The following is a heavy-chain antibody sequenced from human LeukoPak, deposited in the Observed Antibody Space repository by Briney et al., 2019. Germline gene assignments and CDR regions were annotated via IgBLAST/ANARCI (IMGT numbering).Heavy chain of an antibody. CDR2: IETKAHGGTT. CDR1: KFAFSSYA. Sequence: GGSLRLSCAASKFAFSSYAMSWVRQAPGKGLEWVGRIETKAHGGTTKYAAPVKGRFTISRDDSKNTLYLQMSSLKTEDTAAYYCTTDPFYDSAGFAFWGQGTLVTVS. J-gene: IGHJ4*02. CDR3: TTDPFYDSAGFAF. V-gene: IGHV3-15*06. D-gene: IGHD5/OR15-5a*01.